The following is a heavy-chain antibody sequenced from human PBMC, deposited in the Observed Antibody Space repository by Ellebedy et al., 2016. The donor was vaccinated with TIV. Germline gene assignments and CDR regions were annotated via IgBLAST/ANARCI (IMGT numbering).Heavy chain of an antibody. CDR3: TTDGAWSDGWTPHDAFNI. CDR2: IKRNSDGATR. V-gene: IGHV3-15*01. D-gene: IGHD5-24*01. CDR1: GFIFSEAW. Sequence: GESLKISXGAFGFIFSEAWMTWVRQAPGKGLEWVGRIKRNSDGATRHYAAPVKGRFTISRDDSKNTLYLQMNSLKTEDTAVYYCTTDGAWSDGWTPHDAFNIWGQGTMVTVSS. J-gene: IGHJ3*02.